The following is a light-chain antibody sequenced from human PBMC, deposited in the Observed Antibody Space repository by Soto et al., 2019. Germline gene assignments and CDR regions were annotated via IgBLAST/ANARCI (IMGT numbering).Light chain of an antibody. CDR2: GAS. CDR3: QQYNNWPPIT. CDR1: QSVSSN. V-gene: IGKV3-15*01. J-gene: IGKJ5*01. Sequence: EIVMTQSPATLSVSPGERATLSCRASQSVSSNLAWYHQKPGQAPRLLIYGASTRDTGIPARFGGSGSLTEFTLTISSLQSEDFAVYYCQQYNNWPPITFGQGTRLEIK.